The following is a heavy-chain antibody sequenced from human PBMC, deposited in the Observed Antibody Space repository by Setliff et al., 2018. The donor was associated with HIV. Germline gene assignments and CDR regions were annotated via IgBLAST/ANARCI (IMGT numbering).Heavy chain of an antibody. V-gene: IGHV1-18*01. CDR1: GYTFSSYG. D-gene: IGHD3-10*01. Sequence: ASVKVSCKASGYTFSSYGISWVRQAPGQGLEWMGWISAYNGYTNYGQNLQGRVTMTTDTSTSTVYMELRSLRSDDTAVYYCARAVDITMLPRISNFDYKWYFDLWGRGTLVTVSS. J-gene: IGHJ2*01. CDR2: ISAYNGYT. CDR3: ARAVDITMLPRISNFDYKWYFDL.